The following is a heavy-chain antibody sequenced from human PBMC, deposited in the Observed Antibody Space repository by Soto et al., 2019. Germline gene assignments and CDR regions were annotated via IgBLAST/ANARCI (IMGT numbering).Heavy chain of an antibody. D-gene: IGHD5-12*01. V-gene: IGHV2-5*01. CDR1: GFSITTSGVA. CDR2: IYWNDDK. J-gene: IGHJ4*02. CDR3: AHRPRTDSGYFYFEN. Sequence: QITLKESGPTLVKSTQTLTLTCSLSGFSITTSGVAVGWIRQPPGKALEWLALIYWNDDKRYSPSLNSRLTITKDTSKNQVVLTTTNMDPGDTATYDCAHRPRTDSGYFYFENWGQGSLVTVSP.